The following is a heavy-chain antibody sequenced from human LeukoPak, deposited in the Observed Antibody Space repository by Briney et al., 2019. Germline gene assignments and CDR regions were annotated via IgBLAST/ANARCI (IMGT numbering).Heavy chain of an antibody. CDR3: ANTEYQRLGTDY. V-gene: IGHV3-30*02. CDR2: IRYDGSNK. D-gene: IGHD2-2*01. Sequence: GGSLRLSCVASGFTFSSYGIHWVRQAPGKGLEWLAFIRYDGSNKYYADSVKGRFTISRDNAKKSLYLQMNSLRTEDTAVYYCANTEYQRLGTDYWGQGTLVTVSS. CDR1: GFTFSSYG. J-gene: IGHJ4*02.